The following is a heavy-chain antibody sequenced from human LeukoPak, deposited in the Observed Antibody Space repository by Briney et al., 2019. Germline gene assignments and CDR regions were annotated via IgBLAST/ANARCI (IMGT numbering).Heavy chain of an antibody. CDR2: ISAYNGNT. Sequence: ASVKVSCKASGYTFTSYGISWVRQAPGQGLEWMGWISAYNGNTNYAQKLQGRVTMTTDTSTSTAYMELRSLRSDDTAVYYCARTWYSSSWSTFDYWAREPWSPSPQ. D-gene: IGHD6-13*01. V-gene: IGHV1-18*01. CDR1: GYTFTSYG. J-gene: IGHJ4*02. CDR3: ARTWYSSSWSTFDY.